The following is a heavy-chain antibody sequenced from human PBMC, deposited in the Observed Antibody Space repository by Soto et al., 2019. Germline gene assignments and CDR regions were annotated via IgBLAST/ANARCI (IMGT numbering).Heavy chain of an antibody. CDR1: GGSISSGDYY. Sequence: SETLSLTCTVSGGSISSGDYYWSWIRQPPGKGLEWIGYIYYSGSTYYNPPLKSRVTISVDTSKNQFSLKLSSVTAADTAVYYCARDNPDAFDIWGQGTMVTVSS. CDR3: ARDNPDAFDI. J-gene: IGHJ3*02. CDR2: IYYSGST. V-gene: IGHV4-30-4*01.